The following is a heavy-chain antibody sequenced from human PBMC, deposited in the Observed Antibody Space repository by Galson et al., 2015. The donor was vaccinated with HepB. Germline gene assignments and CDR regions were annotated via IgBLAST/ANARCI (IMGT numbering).Heavy chain of an antibody. V-gene: IGHV1-69*13. CDR3: ARATSKYDFWSGTFDY. D-gene: IGHD3-3*01. Sequence: SVKVSCKASGGTFSSYAISWVRQAPGQGLEWMGGIIPIFGTANYAQKFQGRVTITADESTSTAYMELSSLRSEDTAVYYCARATSKYDFWSGTFDYWGQGTLVTVSS. CDR2: IIPIFGTA. J-gene: IGHJ4*02. CDR1: GGTFSSYA.